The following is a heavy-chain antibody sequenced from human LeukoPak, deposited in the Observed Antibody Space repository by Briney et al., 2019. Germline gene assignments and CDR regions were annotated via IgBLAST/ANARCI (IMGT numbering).Heavy chain of an antibody. CDR2: IWYDRRNE. Sequence: GGSLRLSCVASGFTFNKYGVHWVRQAPGKGLEWVAVIWYDRRNEYYADSVKGRLAISRDNDKNTVNLQMNSLKAEDTAVYYCGRGGGGRAGRVWFDFCRQGTLVTVSS. D-gene: IGHD2-15*01. CDR3: GRGGGGRAGRVWFDF. V-gene: IGHV3-33*01. CDR1: GFTFNKYG. J-gene: IGHJ5*01.